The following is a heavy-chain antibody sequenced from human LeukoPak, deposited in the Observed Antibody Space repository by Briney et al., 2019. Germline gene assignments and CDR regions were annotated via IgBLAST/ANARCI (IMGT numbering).Heavy chain of an antibody. J-gene: IGHJ4*02. CDR2: IYPGDSNT. CDR3: VRHLSDITSCPNY. V-gene: IGHV5-51*01. D-gene: IGHD2-2*01. CDR1: GYSFTTYW. Sequence: GESLKISCKGSGYSFTTYWIAWVRQMPGKGLEWMGIIYPGDSNTRYSPSFQGQVTISADNSISTAYLQWSSLKASDTAIYYCVRHLSDITSCPNYWGPGTLITVAS.